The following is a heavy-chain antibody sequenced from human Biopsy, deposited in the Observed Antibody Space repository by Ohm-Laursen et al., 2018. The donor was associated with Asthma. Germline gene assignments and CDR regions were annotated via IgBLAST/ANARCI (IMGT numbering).Heavy chain of an antibody. Sequence: ASVKVSCKISGYTFNSAGITWVRQAPGQGLEWMGWISVYNGNTKVAQKLQDRVTMITDTSTSTAYMELRSLRSDDTAVYFCARAVDYSHYYGIDVWSQGTTVTVS. CDR3: ARAVDYSHYYGIDV. CDR1: GYTFNSAG. D-gene: IGHD3-10*01. J-gene: IGHJ6*02. CDR2: ISVYNGNT. V-gene: IGHV1-18*01.